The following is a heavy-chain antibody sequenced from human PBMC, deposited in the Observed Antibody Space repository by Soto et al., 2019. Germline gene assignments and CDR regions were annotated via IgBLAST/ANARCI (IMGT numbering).Heavy chain of an antibody. Sequence: SETLSLTCTVSGGSISSSSYYWGWIRQPPGKGLEWIGSIYYSGSTYYNPSLKSRVTISVDTSKNQFSLKLSSVTAADTAVYYCARRGDRIAARLPYYYYGMDVWGQGTTVTVSS. CDR1: GGSISSSSYY. CDR3: ARRGDRIAARLPYYYYGMDV. D-gene: IGHD6-6*01. V-gene: IGHV4-39*01. J-gene: IGHJ6*02. CDR2: IYYSGST.